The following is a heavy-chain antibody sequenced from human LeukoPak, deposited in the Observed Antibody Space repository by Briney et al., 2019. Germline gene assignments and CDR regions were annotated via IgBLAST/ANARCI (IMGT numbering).Heavy chain of an antibody. CDR1: GYTFSGNY. CDR2: INPNNGDT. CDR3: ARVGSSGWYVHPTLDY. Sequence: ASVKVSCKASGYTFSGNYMQWVRQAPAQGLEWMAWINPNNGDTNYAQKFQGRGTMTRDTPISTAYMELTRLISDDTAVYYCARVGSSGWYVHPTLDYWGQGTLVTVSS. J-gene: IGHJ4*02. D-gene: IGHD6-19*01. V-gene: IGHV1-2*02.